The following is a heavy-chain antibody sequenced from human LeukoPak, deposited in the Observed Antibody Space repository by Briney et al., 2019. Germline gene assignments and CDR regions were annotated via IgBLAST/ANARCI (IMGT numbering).Heavy chain of an antibody. CDR1: GGSISSSSYY. V-gene: IGHV4-39*07. D-gene: IGHD1-1*01. CDR3: ARGGTSRYTNWFDP. J-gene: IGHJ5*02. CDR2: IYYSGST. Sequence: PSETLSLTCTVSGGSISSSSYYWGWIRQPPGKGLEWIGSIYYSGSTYYNPSLKSRVTISVDRSKNQFSLKLSSVTAADTAVYYCARGGTSRYTNWFDPWGQGTLVTVSS.